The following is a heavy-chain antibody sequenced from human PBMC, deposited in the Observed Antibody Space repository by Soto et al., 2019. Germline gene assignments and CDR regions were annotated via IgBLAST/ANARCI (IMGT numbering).Heavy chain of an antibody. CDR2: IYYSGST. CDR1: GGSISSSSYY. J-gene: IGHJ4*02. CDR3: ARHPGFWSGSGLDY. V-gene: IGHV4-39*01. Sequence: QLQLQESGPGLVKPSETLSLTCTVSGGSISSSSYYWGWIRQPPGKGLEWIGSIYYSGSTYYNPSLKRRVTISVDTSKNQFSLKLSSVTAADTAVYYCARHPGFWSGSGLDYWGQGTLVTVSS. D-gene: IGHD3-3*01.